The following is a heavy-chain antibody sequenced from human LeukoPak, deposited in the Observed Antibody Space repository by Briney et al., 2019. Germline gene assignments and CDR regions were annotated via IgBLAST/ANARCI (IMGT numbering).Heavy chain of an antibody. J-gene: IGHJ4*02. Sequence: ASVKVSCKASGYTFTSYDINWVRQATGQGLEWMGWMNPNSGNTGYAQKFQGRVTMTRNTYICTAYMELSSLRSEDTAVYYCARASSLTGYYYGSGSYPFDYWGQGALVTASS. V-gene: IGHV1-8*01. CDR2: MNPNSGNT. CDR3: ARASSLTGYYYGSGSYPFDY. D-gene: IGHD3-10*01. CDR1: GYTFTSYD.